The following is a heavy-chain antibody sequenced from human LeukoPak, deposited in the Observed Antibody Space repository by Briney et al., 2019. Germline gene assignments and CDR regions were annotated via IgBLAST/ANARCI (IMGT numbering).Heavy chain of an antibody. CDR2: INSDGSST. CDR1: GFTFSNYA. CDR3: ATCSTTSCYAGIDY. D-gene: IGHD2-2*01. Sequence: GGSLRLSCAASGFTFSNYAMSWVRQAPGKGLVWVSRINSDGSSTNYADSVKGRFTTSRDNAKNTLYLQMNSLRAEDTAVYYCATCSTTSCYAGIDYWGQGTLVTVSS. J-gene: IGHJ4*02. V-gene: IGHV3-74*01.